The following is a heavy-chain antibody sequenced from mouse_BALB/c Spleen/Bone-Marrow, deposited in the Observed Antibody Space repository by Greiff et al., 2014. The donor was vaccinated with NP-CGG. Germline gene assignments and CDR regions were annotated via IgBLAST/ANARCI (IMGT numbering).Heavy chain of an antibody. D-gene: IGHD2-2*01. CDR1: GFTFSDYY. V-gene: IGHV5-12*02. J-gene: IGHJ3*01. CDR2: ISNGGGST. Sequence: LQQSGGGLVQPGGSLKLSCATSGFTFSDYYMYWVRQTPEKRLERVAYISNGGGSTYYPDTVKGRFTISRDNAKNTLYLQMSRLKSEDTAMYYCARQGIYYGYDPFAYWGQGTLVTVS. CDR3: ARQGIYYGYDPFAY.